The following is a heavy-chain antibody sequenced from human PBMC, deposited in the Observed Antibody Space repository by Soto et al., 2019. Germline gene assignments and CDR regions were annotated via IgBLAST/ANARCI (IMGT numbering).Heavy chain of an antibody. CDR1: GFAFSSYA. J-gene: IGHJ6*02. V-gene: IGHV3-23*01. CDR2: ISGSGGST. CDR3: VKTYDILTGYDYYYYGMDV. Sequence: GASLRLSCAASGFAFSSYAMNWVRQAPGKGLEWVSGISGSGGSTYYADSVKGRFTISRDNSKNTLYLQMNSLRAEDTAVYYCVKTYDILTGYDYYYYGMDVWGQGTTVTVSS. D-gene: IGHD3-9*01.